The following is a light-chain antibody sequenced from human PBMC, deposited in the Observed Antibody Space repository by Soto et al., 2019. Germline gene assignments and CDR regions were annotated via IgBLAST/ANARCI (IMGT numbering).Light chain of an antibody. J-gene: IGKJ1*01. CDR2: KAS. CDR1: QNINTW. Sequence: DIQMTQSPSTLSASVGDRVIITCRASQNINTWLAWFQQKPGKAPKLLIYKASTLEIGVPSRFSGSGSGTEFTLTITSLQPDDFATYYCHQYNSYWAFGQGTKVEIK. V-gene: IGKV1-5*03. CDR3: HQYNSYWA.